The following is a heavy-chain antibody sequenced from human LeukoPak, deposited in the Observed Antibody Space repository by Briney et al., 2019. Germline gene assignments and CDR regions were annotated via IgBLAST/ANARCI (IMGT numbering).Heavy chain of an antibody. J-gene: IGHJ6*03. V-gene: IGHV1-18*01. CDR3: ARVEGLTDIVVVPAPYRDYYYYYMDV. D-gene: IGHD2-2*01. CDR1: GYTFTSYG. Sequence: ASVKVSCKASGYTFTSYGISWVRQAPGQGLEWMGWISAYNGNTNYAQKLQGRVTMTTDTSTSTAYMELRSLRSDDTAVYYCARVEGLTDIVVVPAPYRDYYYYYMDVWGEGTTVTVSS. CDR2: ISAYNGNT.